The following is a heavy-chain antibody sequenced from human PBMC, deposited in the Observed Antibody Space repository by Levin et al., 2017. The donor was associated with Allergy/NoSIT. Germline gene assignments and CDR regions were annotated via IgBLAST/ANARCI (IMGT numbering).Heavy chain of an antibody. D-gene: IGHD3-10*01. CDR1: GFNLSTYA. Sequence: GGSLRLSCAASGFNLSTYAMHWVRQAPAKGPEWLAVISYDGSNTYYIDSVKGRFTISRDNSENKVYLQMNDLRAEDTALYYCTRMLANMARNLRRKAFDIWGQGTAVTVSS. J-gene: IGHJ3*02. CDR2: ISYDGSNT. CDR3: TRMLANMARNLRRKAFDI. V-gene: IGHV3-30*04.